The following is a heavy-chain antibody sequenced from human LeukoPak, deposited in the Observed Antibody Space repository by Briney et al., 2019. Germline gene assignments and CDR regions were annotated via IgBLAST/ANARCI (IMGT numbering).Heavy chain of an antibody. D-gene: IGHD6-13*01. Sequence: PSETLSLTCAVSGGSISSSNWWSWVRQPPGKGLEWIGEIYHSGSTNYNPSLKSRVTISVDKSKNQFSLKLSSVTAADTAVYYCARVKEQLAYYYYGMDVWGQGTTVTVSS. J-gene: IGHJ6*02. CDR2: IYHSGST. V-gene: IGHV4-4*02. CDR3: ARVKEQLAYYYYGMDV. CDR1: GGSISSSNW.